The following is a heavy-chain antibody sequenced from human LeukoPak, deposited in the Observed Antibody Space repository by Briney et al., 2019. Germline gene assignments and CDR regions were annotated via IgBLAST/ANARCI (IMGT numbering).Heavy chain of an antibody. CDR3: AKEVEGSGYYHLDK. CDR1: GFTFSSYA. V-gene: IGHV3-23*01. D-gene: IGHD3-22*01. J-gene: IGHJ4*02. CDR2: ISGSGGST. Sequence: PGGFLRLSCAASGFTFSSYAMSWVRQAPGKGLEWVSAISGSGGSTYYADSVKGRFTNSRDNSKNTLYLQMNRLRAEDTALFYCAKEVEGSGYYHLDKWGQGTLVAVSS.